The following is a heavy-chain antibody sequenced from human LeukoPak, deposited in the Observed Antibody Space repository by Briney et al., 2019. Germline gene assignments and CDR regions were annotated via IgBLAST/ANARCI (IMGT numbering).Heavy chain of an antibody. Sequence: GGSLRLSCAASGFTFSDYYMSWIRQAPGKGLEWVANIKQDGSEKYYVDSVKGRFTISRDNAKNSLYLQMNSLRAEDTAVYYCARDRGSSWLYDAFDIWGQGTMVTVSS. CDR3: ARDRGSSWLYDAFDI. D-gene: IGHD6-13*01. V-gene: IGHV3-7*01. CDR1: GFTFSDYY. J-gene: IGHJ3*02. CDR2: IKQDGSEK.